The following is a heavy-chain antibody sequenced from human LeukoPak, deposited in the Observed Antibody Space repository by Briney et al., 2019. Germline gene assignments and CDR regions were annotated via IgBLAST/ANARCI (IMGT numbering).Heavy chain of an antibody. V-gene: IGHV1-69*01. CDR1: GGTFSSYA. D-gene: IGHD3-10*01. CDR2: IIPIFGTA. CDR3: ARVYRECPDYYYYYGMDV. J-gene: IGHJ6*02. Sequence: ASVKVSCKASGGTFSSYAISWVRQAPGQGLEWMGGIIPIFGTANYAQKFQGRVTITADESTSTAYMELSSLRSEDTAVYYCARVYRECPDYYYYYGMDVWGQGTTVTVSS.